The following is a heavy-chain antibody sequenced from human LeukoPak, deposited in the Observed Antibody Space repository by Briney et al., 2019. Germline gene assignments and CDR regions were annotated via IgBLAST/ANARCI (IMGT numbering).Heavy chain of an antibody. J-gene: IGHJ5*02. CDR2: IYHSGST. CDR3: AKCRWGFDP. V-gene: IGHV4-30-2*01. D-gene: IGHD4-23*01. Sequence: SETLSLTCAVSGGSISSGGYSWSWIRQPPGKGLEWIGYIYHSGSTYYNPSLKSRVTISVDRSKNQFSLKLSSVTAADTAVYYCAKCRWGFDPWGQGTLVAVSS. CDR1: GGSISSGGYS.